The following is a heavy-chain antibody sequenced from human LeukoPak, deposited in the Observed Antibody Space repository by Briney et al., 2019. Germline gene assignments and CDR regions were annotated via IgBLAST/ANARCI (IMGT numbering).Heavy chain of an antibody. J-gene: IGHJ6*02. D-gene: IGHD3-10*01. CDR1: GFTFSSYG. CDR3: VPRSRGMDV. Sequence: GRSLRLSCAASGFTFSSYGMHWVRQAPGKGLEWVAVISYDGSNKYYADSVKGRFTISRDNSKNTLYLQMNSLRAEDTAVYYCVPRSRGMDVWGQGTTVIVSS. CDR2: ISYDGSNK. V-gene: IGHV3-30*03.